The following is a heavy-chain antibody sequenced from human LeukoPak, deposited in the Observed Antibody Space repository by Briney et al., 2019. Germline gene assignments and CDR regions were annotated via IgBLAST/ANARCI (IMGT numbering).Heavy chain of an antibody. CDR2: ISSSGSTI. V-gene: IGHV3-11*04. Sequence: GGSLRLSCAASGFTFSDYYMSWIRQAPGKGLEWVSYISSSGSTIYYADSVKGRFTISRDNAKNSLYLQMNSLRAEDTAVYYCAREPFNYYGSGSYSDYWGQGTLVTVSS. CDR3: AREPFNYYGSGSYSDY. D-gene: IGHD3-10*01. J-gene: IGHJ4*02. CDR1: GFTFSDYY.